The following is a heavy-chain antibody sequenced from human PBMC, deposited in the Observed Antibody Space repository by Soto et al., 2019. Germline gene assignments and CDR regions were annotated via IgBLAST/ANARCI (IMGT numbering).Heavy chain of an antibody. CDR2: IIPIFGTA. CDR3: ATRWDIVVVPAAMARYYYYYGMDV. J-gene: IGHJ6*02. CDR1: GGTFSSYA. D-gene: IGHD2-2*01. V-gene: IGHV1-69*13. Sequence: SVKVSCKASGGTFSSYAISWVRQAPGQGLEWMGGIIPIFGTANYAQKFQGRVTITADESTSTAYMELSSLRSEDTAVYYCATRWDIVVVPAAMARYYYYYGMDVCGQRTTVTVSS.